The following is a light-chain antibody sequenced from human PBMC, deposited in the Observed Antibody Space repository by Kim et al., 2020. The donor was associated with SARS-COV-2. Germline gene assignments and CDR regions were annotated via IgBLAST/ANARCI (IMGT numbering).Light chain of an antibody. V-gene: IGKV1-39*01. CDR1: QTIRNY. CDR3: QEGYTTSWT. Sequence: DIQMTQSPSSLSASIGDRVTITCRASQTIRNYLSWYQHKPGKVPKLLIYDASYLQSGVPSRFSGSGSGTEFTLTISSLQPEDFATYYCQEGYTTSWTCGRGTKLEI. J-gene: IGKJ1*01. CDR2: DAS.